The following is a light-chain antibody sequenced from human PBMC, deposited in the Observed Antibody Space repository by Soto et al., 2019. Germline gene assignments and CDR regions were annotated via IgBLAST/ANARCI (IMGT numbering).Light chain of an antibody. J-gene: IGLJ1*01. Sequence: QSVLTQPPSVSGSPGQPVTISCTGTSTDFVSYNRVSWYQQPPGTAPKLIIYEASNRPSGVPDRFSGSKSGNTASLTISGLQAEDEADYYCSSYTSSSTLNVFGTGTKVTVL. CDR2: EAS. V-gene: IGLV2-18*02. CDR3: SSYTSSSTLNV. CDR1: STDFVSYNR.